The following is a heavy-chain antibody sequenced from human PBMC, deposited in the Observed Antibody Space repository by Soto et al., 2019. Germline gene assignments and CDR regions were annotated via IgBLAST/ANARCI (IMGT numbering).Heavy chain of an antibody. J-gene: IGHJ4*02. CDR2: ISYDGTNK. V-gene: IGHV3-30*18. D-gene: IGHD6-13*01. CDR3: AKDKGITAQKHYFDY. Sequence: PGGSLRLSCAASGFTFNNYDMHWVRQAPGKGLEWVAIISYDGTNKYYADSVKGRFTISRDNSKNTLYLQMNSLRNEDTALYYCAKDKGITAQKHYFDYWGQGTLVTVSS. CDR1: GFTFNNYD.